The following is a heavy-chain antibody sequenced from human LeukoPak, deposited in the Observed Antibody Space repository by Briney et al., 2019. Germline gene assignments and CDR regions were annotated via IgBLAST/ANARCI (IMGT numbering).Heavy chain of an antibody. D-gene: IGHD3-22*01. CDR1: GFTFSDYY. J-gene: IGHJ4*02. CDR2: ISSSGTTI. CDR3: AKDREGYYDSRGLFDY. Sequence: GGSLRLSCAASGFTFSDYYMSWIRQAPGKGLEWVSYISSSGTTIYYADSVKGRFTISRDNAKNSLYLQMNSLRAEDTAVYYCAKDREGYYDSRGLFDYWGQGTLVTVSS. V-gene: IGHV3-11*04.